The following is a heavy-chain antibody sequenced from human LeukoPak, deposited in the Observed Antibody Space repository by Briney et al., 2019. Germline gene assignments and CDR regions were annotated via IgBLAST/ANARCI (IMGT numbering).Heavy chain of an antibody. CDR3: ARVPKAGTTRDY. Sequence: GGSLRLSCAASGFTFSSYAMHWVCQAPGKGLEWVAVISYDGSNKYYADSVKGRFTISRDNSKNTLYLQMNSLRAEDSAVYYCARVPKAGTTRDYWGQGTLVTVSS. D-gene: IGHD1-7*01. J-gene: IGHJ4*02. V-gene: IGHV3-30*01. CDR2: ISYDGSNK. CDR1: GFTFSSYA.